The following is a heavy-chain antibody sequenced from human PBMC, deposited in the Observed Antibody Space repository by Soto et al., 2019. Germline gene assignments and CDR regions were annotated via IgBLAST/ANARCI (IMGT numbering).Heavy chain of an antibody. D-gene: IGHD3-10*01. Sequence: EVQLLESGGGLVQPGGSLRLSCAASGFTFSSYAMSWVRQAPGKGLEWVSAISGSGGSTYYADSVKGRFTISRDNSKNTPYLQMNSLRAEDTAVYYCAKAMGFGELSFDYWGQGTLVTVSS. V-gene: IGHV3-23*01. J-gene: IGHJ4*02. CDR3: AKAMGFGELSFDY. CDR2: ISGSGGST. CDR1: GFTFSSYA.